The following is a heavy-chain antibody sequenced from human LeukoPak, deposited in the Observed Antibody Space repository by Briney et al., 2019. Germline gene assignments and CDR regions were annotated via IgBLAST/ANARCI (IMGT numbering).Heavy chain of an antibody. CDR2: ISSSGSTT. CDR3: AKDRYSSSWLPI. CDR1: GFTFSSYE. Sequence: QPGGSLRLSCAASGFTFSSYEMNWVRQAPGKGLEWVSYISSSGSTTYYADSVKGRFTISRDNSKNTLYLQMNSLRAEDTAVYYCAKDRYSSSWLPIWGQGTLVTVSS. D-gene: IGHD6-13*01. J-gene: IGHJ4*02. V-gene: IGHV3-48*03.